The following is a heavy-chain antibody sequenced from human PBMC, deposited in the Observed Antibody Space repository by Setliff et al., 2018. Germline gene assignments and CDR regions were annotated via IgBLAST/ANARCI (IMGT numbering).Heavy chain of an antibody. V-gene: IGHV4-38-2*02. CDR3: ARNWHWGFDP. CDR1: GYSISSGYY. J-gene: IGHJ5*02. Sequence: PSETLSLTCTVSGYSISSGYYWGWIRQPPGKGLEWIGNMYHSGSVYYNPSLKSRVTISVDTSKNQFSLDLTSVTAADTAVYYCARNWHWGFDPWGRGALVTSPQ. D-gene: IGHD1-7*01. CDR2: MYHSGSV.